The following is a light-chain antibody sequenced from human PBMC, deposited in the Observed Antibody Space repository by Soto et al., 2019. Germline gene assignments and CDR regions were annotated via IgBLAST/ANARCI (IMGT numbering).Light chain of an antibody. CDR2: DAY. J-gene: IGKJ1*01. Sequence: DIQMTQSPSSLSASVGDRVTITCQASQNISNYLNWYQQKPGKAPKLLIYDAYNLETGVPSRFSGSRSGTDFTFTISSLQPEDIATYYCQQYDTPPWTFGQGTKVEIK. CDR1: QNISNY. V-gene: IGKV1-33*01. CDR3: QQYDTPPWT.